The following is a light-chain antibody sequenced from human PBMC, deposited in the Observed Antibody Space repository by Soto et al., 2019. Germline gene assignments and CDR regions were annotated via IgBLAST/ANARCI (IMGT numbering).Light chain of an antibody. Sequence: DIQMTQSPSTLSASVGDRVTITCRASQSISSWLAWYQQKPGKAPKLLIYKASSLESGVQSRFSGSGSGTEFTLTISGLQPDDFATYYCQQYNSYPWTCGQGTKVEIK. CDR2: KAS. CDR3: QQYNSYPWT. CDR1: QSISSW. V-gene: IGKV1-5*03. J-gene: IGKJ1*01.